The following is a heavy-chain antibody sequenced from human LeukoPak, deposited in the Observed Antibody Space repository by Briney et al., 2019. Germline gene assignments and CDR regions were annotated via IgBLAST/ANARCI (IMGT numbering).Heavy chain of an antibody. D-gene: IGHD3-22*01. J-gene: IGHJ4*02. Sequence: ASVKVSCKASGYTFTSYGISWVRQAPGQGLEWMGWISAYNGNTNYAQKLQGRVTMTTGTSTSTAYMELRSLRSDDTAVYYCARVPHYYDSSGYFGYWGQGTLVTVSS. CDR3: ARVPHYYDSSGYFGY. V-gene: IGHV1-18*01. CDR1: GYTFTSYG. CDR2: ISAYNGNT.